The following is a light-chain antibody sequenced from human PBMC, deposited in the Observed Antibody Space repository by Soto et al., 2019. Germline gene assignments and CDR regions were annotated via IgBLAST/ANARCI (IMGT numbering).Light chain of an antibody. V-gene: IGKV3-20*01. J-gene: IGKJ1*01. Sequence: EVVMTQSPGTLSLSSGESATLSCRASQSVTTSYLAWYQQKPGQAPRLLLYGAYNRATGIPDRFSGSGSGTALTLTISRLEPEDFAVYYCQQYGSSGTFGQGTKVDIK. CDR3: QQYGSSGT. CDR2: GAY. CDR1: QSVTTSY.